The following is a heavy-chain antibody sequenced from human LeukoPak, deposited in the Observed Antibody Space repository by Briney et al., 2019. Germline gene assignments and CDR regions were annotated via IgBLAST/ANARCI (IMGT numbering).Heavy chain of an antibody. D-gene: IGHD2-21*01. V-gene: IGHV3-30*04. CDR1: GFTFTRYT. J-gene: IGHJ4*02. CDR2: VLYDGSNK. CDR3: ARDNYGGILDF. Sequence: PGRSLRLSCAASGFTFTRYTMHWVRQAPGKGLEWVAVVLYDGSNKYHADSVKGRFTLSRDNSKNTLSLQMNTLRAEDTAVYYCARDNYGGILDFWGQGTLVTVSS.